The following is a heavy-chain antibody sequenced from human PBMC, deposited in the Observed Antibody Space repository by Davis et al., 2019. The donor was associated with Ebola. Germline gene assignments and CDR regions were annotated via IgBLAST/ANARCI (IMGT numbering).Heavy chain of an antibody. J-gene: IGHJ4*02. Sequence: GESLKISCAASGFTFSNYWMSWVRQAPGKGPEWVASIKQDGSEKYYVDSVKGRFTISRDNAKNSLFLQMNSLRAEDTAVYYCARDYHIGDADDYWGQGTLVTVSS. CDR2: IKQDGSEK. D-gene: IGHD2-21*02. CDR3: ARDYHIGDADDY. CDR1: GFTFSNYW. V-gene: IGHV3-7*03.